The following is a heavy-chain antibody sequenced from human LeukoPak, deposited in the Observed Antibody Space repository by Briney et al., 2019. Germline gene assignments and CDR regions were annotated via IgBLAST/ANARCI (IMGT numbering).Heavy chain of an antibody. J-gene: IGHJ4*02. V-gene: IGHV3-20*04. D-gene: IGHD1-7*01. Sequence: GGSLRLSCAASGFTFDDYGMSWVRHAPGKGLEWVSGINWNGGSTGYADSVKGRFTISSDNAKNSLYLQMNSLRAEDTALYYCARTLELRSDFDYWGQGTLVTVSS. CDR1: GFTFDDYG. CDR2: INWNGGST. CDR3: ARTLELRSDFDY.